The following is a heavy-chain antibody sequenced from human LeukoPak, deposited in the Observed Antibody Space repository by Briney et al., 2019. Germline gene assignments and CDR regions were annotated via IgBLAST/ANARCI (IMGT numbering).Heavy chain of an antibody. Sequence: ASVTVSCTASGGTFSSYAISWVRQAPGQGLEWMGGIIPIFGTANYAQKFQGRVTITTDESTSTAYMELSSLRSDDTAVYYCARDRLDIVPSGYYYYYYMDVWGKGTTVTVSS. CDR3: ARDRLDIVPSGYYYYYYMDV. V-gene: IGHV1-69*05. J-gene: IGHJ6*03. CDR1: GGTFSSYA. D-gene: IGHD2-2*03. CDR2: IIPIFGTA.